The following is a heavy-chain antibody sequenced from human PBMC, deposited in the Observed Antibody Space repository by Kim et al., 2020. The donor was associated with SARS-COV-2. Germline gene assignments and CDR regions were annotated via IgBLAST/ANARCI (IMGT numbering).Heavy chain of an antibody. Sequence: GGSLRLSCAASGFTFGDYAMHWVRQAPGKGLEWVSGISWNSGSIGYADSVKGRFTISRDNAKNSLYLQMNSLRAEDTALYYCAKDLSSGYSSGWYVPNYYYYGMDVWGQGTTVTVSS. V-gene: IGHV3-9*01. CDR2: ISWNSGSI. J-gene: IGHJ6*02. CDR1: GFTFGDYA. CDR3: AKDLSSGYSSGWYVPNYYYYGMDV. D-gene: IGHD6-19*01.